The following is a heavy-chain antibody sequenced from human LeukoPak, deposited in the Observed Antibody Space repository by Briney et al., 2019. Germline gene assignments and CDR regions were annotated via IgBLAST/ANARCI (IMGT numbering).Heavy chain of an antibody. D-gene: IGHD5-18*01. CDR1: GFTFSSYW. CDR2: IKQDGTEK. Sequence: PGGPLRLSCAASGFTFSSYWLSWLRQPPGEGLEWVANIKQDGTEKYYMHTVKRLFSISRDNAKNSLYLEMNALRAEDTAVYYCATRSFLLGDTAFGPGYGMDVWGQGTTVTVSS. J-gene: IGHJ6*02. V-gene: IGHV3-7*01. CDR3: ATRSFLLGDTAFGPGYGMDV.